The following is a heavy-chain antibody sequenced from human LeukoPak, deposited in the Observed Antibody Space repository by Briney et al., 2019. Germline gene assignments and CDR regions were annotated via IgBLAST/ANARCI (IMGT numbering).Heavy chain of an antibody. CDR3: AKDDYDSRGNYYHGMDV. D-gene: IGHD3-22*01. J-gene: IGHJ6*02. Sequence: PSETLSLTCFVSGGSISTYYWTWIRQPPGKGLEWIGFVYYNGITKYNPSLQSRVTISVDTSKNQFSLRLTSVTAADTAVYYCAKDDYDSRGNYYHGMDVWGQGTTVTVSS. CDR1: GGSISTYY. CDR2: VYYNGIT. V-gene: IGHV4-59*12.